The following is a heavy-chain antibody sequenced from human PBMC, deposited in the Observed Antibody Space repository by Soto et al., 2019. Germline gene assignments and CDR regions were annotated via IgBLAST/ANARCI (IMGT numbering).Heavy chain of an antibody. D-gene: IGHD5-12*01. J-gene: IGHJ5*02. CDR2: ISWNSGTR. V-gene: IGHV3-9*01. CDR3: VKDMGGYDLKNWFDP. CDR1: GFIFDDYA. Sequence: PGGSLGLSCAASGFIFDDYAMHWVRQAPGKGLEWVSGISWNSGTRVYADSVKGRFTISRDNAKNSLYLQMNSLRAEDTVLYYCVKDMGGYDLKNWFDPWGQGTLVTVSS.